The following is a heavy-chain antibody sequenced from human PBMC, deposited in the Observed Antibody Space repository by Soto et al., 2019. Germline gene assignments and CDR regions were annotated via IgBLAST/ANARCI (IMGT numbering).Heavy chain of an antibody. J-gene: IGHJ5*02. D-gene: IGHD2-2*01. CDR3: EVLGSTTSCYPCFDP. Sequence: SVKVSCKASGGTFSSYTISWVRQAPGQGLEWMGRIIPILGIANYAQKFQGRVTITADKSTSTAYMELSSLRSEDTAVYDCEVLGSTTSCYPCFDPWGQGTRVTAAS. CDR1: GGTFSSYT. CDR2: IIPILGIA. V-gene: IGHV1-69*02.